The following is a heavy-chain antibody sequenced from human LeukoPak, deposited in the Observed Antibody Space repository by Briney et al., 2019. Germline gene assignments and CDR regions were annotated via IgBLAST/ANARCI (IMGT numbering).Heavy chain of an antibody. CDR1: GFTFGDYA. J-gene: IGHJ4*02. V-gene: IGHV3-9*01. CDR3: ARDRMVRGVIYDY. Sequence: GRSLRLSCAASGFTFGDYAMHWVRQAPGKGLEWVSGISWNSDSIGYADSVKGRFTISRDNAKNSLYLQMNSLRAEDTAVYYCARDRMVRGVIYDYWGQGTLVTVSS. D-gene: IGHD3-10*01. CDR2: ISWNSDSI.